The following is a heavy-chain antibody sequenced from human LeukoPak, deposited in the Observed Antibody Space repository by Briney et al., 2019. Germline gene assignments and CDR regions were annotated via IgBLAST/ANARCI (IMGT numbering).Heavy chain of an antibody. V-gene: IGHV4-31*03. CDR3: ARTPSQYFDY. D-gene: IGHD2-15*01. J-gene: IGHJ4*02. CDR1: GGSISSGGYY. CDR2: IYYSGST. Sequence: SETLSLTCTVSGGSISSGGYYWSWIRQHPGKGLEWIGYIYYSGSTYYNPSLKSRVTISVDTSKNQFSLKLSSVTAADTAVYYCARTPSQYFDYWGQGTLVTVSS.